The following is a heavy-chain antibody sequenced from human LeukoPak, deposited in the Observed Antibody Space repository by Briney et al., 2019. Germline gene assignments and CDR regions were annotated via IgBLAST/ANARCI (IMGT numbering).Heavy chain of an antibody. D-gene: IGHD4-17*01. CDR1: GFTVSSNY. CDR2: IYSGGST. CDR3: AKDLPDYGDYIEGY. Sequence: GGSLRLSCAASGFTVSSNYMSWVRQAPGKGLEWVSVIYSGGSTYYADSVKGRFTISRDNSKNTLYLQMNSLRAKDTAVYYCAKDLPDYGDYIEGYWGQGTLVTVSS. V-gene: IGHV3-66*01. J-gene: IGHJ4*02.